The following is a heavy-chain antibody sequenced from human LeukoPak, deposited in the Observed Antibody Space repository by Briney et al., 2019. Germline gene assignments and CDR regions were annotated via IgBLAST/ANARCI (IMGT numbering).Heavy chain of an antibody. J-gene: IGHJ4*02. CDR1: GGSISSGGYS. V-gene: IGHV4-30-2*01. Sequence: SQTLSLTCAVSGGSISSGGYSWSWIRQPPGKGLEWIGYIYHGGSTYYNPSLKNRVTISVDRSKNQFSLKLSSVTAADTAVYYCARVRGCSGGSCFPPGYFDYWGQGTLVTVSS. CDR3: ARVRGCSGGSCFPPGYFDY. D-gene: IGHD2-15*01. CDR2: IYHGGST.